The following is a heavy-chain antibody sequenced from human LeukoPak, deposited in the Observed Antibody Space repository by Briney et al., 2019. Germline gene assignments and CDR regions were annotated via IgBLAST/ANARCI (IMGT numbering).Heavy chain of an antibody. CDR3: AKVGYGDLLYYYYGMDV. V-gene: IGHV3-30*18. CDR2: ISYDGSNK. J-gene: IGHJ6*02. Sequence: GGSLRLSCAASGFTFSSYGMHWVRQAPGKGLEWGAVISYDGSNKYYADSVKGRFTISRDNSRNTLYLHMNSLRAEDTAVYYCAKVGYGDLLYYYYGMDVWGQGTTVTVSS. CDR1: GFTFSSYG. D-gene: IGHD4-17*01.